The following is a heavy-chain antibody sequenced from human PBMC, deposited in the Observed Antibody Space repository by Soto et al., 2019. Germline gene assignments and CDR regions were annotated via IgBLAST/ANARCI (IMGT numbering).Heavy chain of an antibody. D-gene: IGHD3-10*01. CDR1: GFTFSSYG. CDR2: IWYDGSNK. CDR3: ARESPNHSGFDY. Sequence: QVQLVESGGGVVQPGRSLRLSCAASGFTFSSYGMHWVRQAPGKGLEWVAVIWYDGSNKYYADSVKGRFTISRDNSKNTLYLQMNSLRAEDTAVYYCARESPNHSGFDYWGQGTLVTVSS. V-gene: IGHV3-33*01. J-gene: IGHJ4*02.